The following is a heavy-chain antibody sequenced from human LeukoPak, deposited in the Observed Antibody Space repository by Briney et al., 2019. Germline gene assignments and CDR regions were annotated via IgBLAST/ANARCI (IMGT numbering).Heavy chain of an antibody. CDR2: IGGNGGST. CDR3: AKSPLRIVGATRSYYFDY. Sequence: GGSLRLSCAASRFTFSNYAMSWVRQAPGKGLEWASAIGGNGGSTYYADSVKGRFTISRDNSKDTLYLQMNSLRAEDTAVYYCAKSPLRIVGATRSYYFDYWGQGTLVTVSS. CDR1: RFTFSNYA. J-gene: IGHJ4*02. V-gene: IGHV3-23*01. D-gene: IGHD1-26*01.